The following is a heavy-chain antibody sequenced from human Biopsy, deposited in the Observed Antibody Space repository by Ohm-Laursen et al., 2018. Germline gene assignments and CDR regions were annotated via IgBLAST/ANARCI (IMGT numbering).Heavy chain of an antibody. CDR3: AKCMTYSGDGIDY. V-gene: IGHV3-23*01. CDR1: GFTFSSNA. J-gene: IGHJ4*02. CDR2: ISGCTSGT. Sequence: LSLTCAASGFTFSSNAMSWVRQAPGKGLEWVSGISGCTSGTYYADSVKGRFTISRDNSKNTLYLQMSSLRAEDTALYYCAKCMTYSGDGIDYWGQGTLVTVSS. D-gene: IGHD5-12*01.